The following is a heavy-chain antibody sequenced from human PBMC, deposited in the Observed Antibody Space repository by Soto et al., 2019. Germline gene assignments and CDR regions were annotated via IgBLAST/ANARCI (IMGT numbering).Heavy chain of an antibody. J-gene: IGHJ4*02. Sequence: QVQLVQSGAEVKKPGSSVKVSCQASGGTFSSYSINWVRQAPGQGLEWMGEIIPIFGTANYAQKFQGRVTITADASTSTAYMELSSLRSEDTDVYYCARDGGRHSGGIDYWGQGILVTVSS. V-gene: IGHV1-69*01. CDR3: ARDGGRHSGGIDY. D-gene: IGHD1-26*01. CDR1: GGTFSSYS. CDR2: IIPIFGTA.